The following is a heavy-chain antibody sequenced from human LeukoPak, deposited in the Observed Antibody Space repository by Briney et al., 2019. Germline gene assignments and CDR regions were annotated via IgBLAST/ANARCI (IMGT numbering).Heavy chain of an antibody. J-gene: IGHJ4*02. CDR3: ARGTVTTYYFDY. Sequence: SETLSLTCAVYGGSFSGYYWSWIRQPSGKGLEWIGEINHSGSTNYNPSLKSRVTISVDTSKNQFSLKLSSVTAADTAVYYCARGTVTTYYFDYWGQGTLVTVSS. CDR1: GGSFSGYY. D-gene: IGHD4-17*01. V-gene: IGHV4-34*01. CDR2: INHSGST.